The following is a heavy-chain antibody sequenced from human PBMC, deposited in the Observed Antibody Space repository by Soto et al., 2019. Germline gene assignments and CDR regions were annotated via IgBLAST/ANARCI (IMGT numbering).Heavy chain of an antibody. Sequence: GGSLRLSCAASGFTFSSYEMNWVRQAPGKGLEWVSYISSSGSTIYYADSVKGRFTISRDNAKNSLYLQMNSLRAEDTAVYYCARVEVEQQLVHMDYWGQGTLVTVSS. D-gene: IGHD6-13*01. CDR3: ARVEVEQQLVHMDY. CDR1: GFTFSSYE. J-gene: IGHJ4*02. V-gene: IGHV3-48*03. CDR2: ISSSGSTI.